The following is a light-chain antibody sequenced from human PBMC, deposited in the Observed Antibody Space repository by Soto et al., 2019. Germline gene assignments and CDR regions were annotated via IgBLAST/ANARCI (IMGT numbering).Light chain of an antibody. Sequence: DIQMTQSPSTLSADVGDRVTITCRASQRIFYWLAWYQQKPGKAPNLLNYDASCLQSGDPARFSGSGSGTEYTLAISSLQADDSASYYCQQYISATLGQGTKLQI. CDR2: DAS. J-gene: IGKJ2*01. CDR1: QRIFYW. CDR3: QQYISAT. V-gene: IGKV1-5*01.